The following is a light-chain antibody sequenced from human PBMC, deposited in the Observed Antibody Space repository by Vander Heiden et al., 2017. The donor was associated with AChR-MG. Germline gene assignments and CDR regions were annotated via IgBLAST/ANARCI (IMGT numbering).Light chain of an antibody. V-gene: IGLV2-23*01. CDR3: CSYAGSSTPVV. Sequence: QSALTPPASVSGSPGQSSTISCTGTSSDVGSYNLVSWYQQHPGKAPKLMIYEGSKRPSGVSNRFSGSKSGNTASLTISGLQAEDEADYYCCSYAGSSTPVVFGGGTKLTVL. CDR2: EGS. J-gene: IGLJ2*01. CDR1: SSDVGSYNL.